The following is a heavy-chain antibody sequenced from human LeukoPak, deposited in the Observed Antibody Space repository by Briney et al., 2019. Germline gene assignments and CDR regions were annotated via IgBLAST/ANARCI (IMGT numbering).Heavy chain of an antibody. J-gene: IGHJ4*02. Sequence: GGSLRLSCAASGFTFSSYAMHWVRQAPGKGLGWVAVISYDGSNKYYADSVKGRFTISRDNSKNTLYLQMNSLRAEDTAVYYCAARGSLDYWGQGTLVTASS. CDR2: ISYDGSNK. V-gene: IGHV3-30-3*01. CDR1: GFTFSSYA. CDR3: AARGSLDY.